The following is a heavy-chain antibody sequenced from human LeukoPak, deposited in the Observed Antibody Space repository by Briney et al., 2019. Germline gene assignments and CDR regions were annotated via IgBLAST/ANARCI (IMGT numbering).Heavy chain of an antibody. CDR1: GGSISSYY. CDR3: AREVVDATPSRDYYYYMDV. J-gene: IGHJ6*03. CDR2: IYISGST. V-gene: IGHV4-4*07. D-gene: IGHD2-15*01. Sequence: PSETLPLTCTVSGGSISSYYWSWIRQSAGKGLEWIGRIYISGSTNYNPSLKSRVTMSVDTSKNQFSLKLTSVTAADTAVYYCAREVVDATPSRDYYYYMDVWGKGTTVTVSS.